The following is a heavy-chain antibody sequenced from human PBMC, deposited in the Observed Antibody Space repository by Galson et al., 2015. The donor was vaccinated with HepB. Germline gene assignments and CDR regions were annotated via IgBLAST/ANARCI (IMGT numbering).Heavy chain of an antibody. Sequence: SLRLSCAASGFTFSSYSMNWVRQAPGKGLEWVSSISSSSSYIYYADSVKGRFTISRDNAKNSLYLQMNSLRAEDTAVYYCARDRPGGYDYIWGSYRFCDYWGQGTLVTVSS. CDR3: ARDRPGGYDYIWGSYRFCDY. J-gene: IGHJ4*02. D-gene: IGHD3-16*02. CDR1: GFTFSSYS. V-gene: IGHV3-21*01. CDR2: ISSSSSYI.